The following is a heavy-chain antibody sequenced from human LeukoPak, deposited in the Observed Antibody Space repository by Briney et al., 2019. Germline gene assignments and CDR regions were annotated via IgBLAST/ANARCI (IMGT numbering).Heavy chain of an antibody. CDR2: ISSNGGRI. J-gene: IGHJ3*02. D-gene: IGHD3-22*01. CDR3: ARGSYYYDSSGYYAFDI. V-gene: IGHV3-64*01. CDR1: GFTFSDYV. Sequence: GGSLRLSCATSGFTFSDYVMHWVRQAPGKGLEYVSAISSNGGRIYYANSVKGRFTISRDNAKNSLYLQMNSLRAEDTAVYYCARGSYYYDSSGYYAFDIWGQGTMVTVSS.